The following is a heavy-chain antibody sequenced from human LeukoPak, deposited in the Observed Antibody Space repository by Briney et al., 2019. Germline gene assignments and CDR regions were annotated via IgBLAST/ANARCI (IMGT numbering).Heavy chain of an antibody. CDR3: ARGSVAGFSWYFDL. CDR2: ISYDGSNK. D-gene: IGHD6-19*01. Sequence: PGGSLRLSCAASGFTFSSYAMHWVRQAPGKGLEWVAVISYDGSNKYYADSVKGRFTISRDNFKNTLYLQMNSLRAEDTAVYYCARGSVAGFSWYFDLWGRGTLVTVSS. J-gene: IGHJ2*01. CDR1: GFTFSSYA. V-gene: IGHV3-30*04.